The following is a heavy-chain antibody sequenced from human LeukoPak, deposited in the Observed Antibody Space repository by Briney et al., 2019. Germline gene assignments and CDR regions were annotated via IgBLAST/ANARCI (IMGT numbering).Heavy chain of an antibody. CDR2: IAYDGNNK. Sequence: GGSLRLSCAASGFTFSTYGMHWVRQAPGKGLEWVAGIAYDGNNKFYADSVKGRFTIPRDNSKNTLFLQMNSLRAEDTAVYYCAKDENSSGLSHGGQGTLVTVSS. V-gene: IGHV3-30*18. D-gene: IGHD3-22*01. CDR1: GFTFSTYG. CDR3: AKDENSSGLSH. J-gene: IGHJ4*02.